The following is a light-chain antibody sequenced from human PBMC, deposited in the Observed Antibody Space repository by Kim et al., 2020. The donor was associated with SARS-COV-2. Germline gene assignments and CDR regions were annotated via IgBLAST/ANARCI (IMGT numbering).Light chain of an antibody. CDR1: QSLLHSDGYNY. CDR2: LGS. Sequence: DIVMTQSPLSLPVTPGEPASISCRSSQSLLHSDGYNYLDWYLQKPGQSPQLLIHLGSNRASGVPDRFIGSGSGTDFTLKISRVEAEDVGVYFCMQALQTPTFGGGTKVEI. J-gene: IGKJ4*01. V-gene: IGKV2-28*01. CDR3: MQALQTPT.